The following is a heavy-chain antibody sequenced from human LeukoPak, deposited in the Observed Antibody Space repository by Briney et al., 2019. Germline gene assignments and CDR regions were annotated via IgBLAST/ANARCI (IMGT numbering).Heavy chain of an antibody. CDR2: VNRDGSET. CDR1: GFTLSNHW. V-gene: IGHV3-7*03. Sequence: GRSLRLSCAASGFTLSNHWMTWVRQVPGRGPEWVANVNRDGSETYFLGSVKGRFTISKDNAKNSLYLQMNSLRAEDTALYHCARNNGMDVWGQGTTVIVSS. J-gene: IGHJ6*02. CDR3: ARNNGMDV.